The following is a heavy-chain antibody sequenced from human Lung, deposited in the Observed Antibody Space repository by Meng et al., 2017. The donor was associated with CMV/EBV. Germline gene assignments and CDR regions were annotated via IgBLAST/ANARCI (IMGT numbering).Heavy chain of an antibody. CDR3: AKAVFGVVIDY. CDR1: GFTLKYYG. CDR2: IHFDGSNE. J-gene: IGHJ4*02. Sequence: GGSXRLXCAASGFTLKYYGMHWVRQAPGKGLEWVAFIHFDGSNEHYADSVTGRFTISRDNPKNMLYLEMNSLRVEDTAVYYCAKAVFGVVIDYWGQGT. V-gene: IGHV3-30*02. D-gene: IGHD3-3*01.